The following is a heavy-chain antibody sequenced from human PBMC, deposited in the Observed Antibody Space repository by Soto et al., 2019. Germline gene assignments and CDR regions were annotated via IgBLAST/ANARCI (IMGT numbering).Heavy chain of an antibody. D-gene: IGHD6-13*01. CDR2: IYPGDSDT. V-gene: IGHV5-51*01. Sequence: LKISCKGSGYSFTSYWIGWVRQMPGKGLEWMGIIYPGDSDTRYSLSFQGQVTISADKSISTAYLQWSSLKASDTAMYYCARSPSSYSSSWYSSWFDPWGQGTLVTVSS. J-gene: IGHJ5*02. CDR3: ARSPSSYSSSWYSSWFDP. CDR1: GYSFTSYW.